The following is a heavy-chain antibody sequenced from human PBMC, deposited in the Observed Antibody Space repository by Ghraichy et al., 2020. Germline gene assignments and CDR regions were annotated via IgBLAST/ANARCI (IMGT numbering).Heavy chain of an antibody. V-gene: IGHV4-34*01. CDR3: AREAAAFDI. Sequence: SETLSLTCAVYGGSFSGYYWSWIRQPPGKGLEWIGEINHSGSTNYNPSLKSRVTISVDTSKNQFSLKLSSVTAADTAVYYCAREAAAFDIWGQGTMVTVSS. CDR2: INHSGST. D-gene: IGHD6-25*01. J-gene: IGHJ3*02. CDR1: GGSFSGYY.